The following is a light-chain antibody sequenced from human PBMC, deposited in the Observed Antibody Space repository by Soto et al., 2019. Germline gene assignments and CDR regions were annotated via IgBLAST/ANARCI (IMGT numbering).Light chain of an antibody. CDR1: QSVSSSS. Sequence: EIVMTQSPATLSVSPGERATLSCRASQSVSSSSLAWYQQKPGQAPRLLIYGASTRATGIPDRFSGSGSGTDFTLTISRLEPEDFAVYSCQQYGSSPLTFGGGTKVDIK. V-gene: IGKV3-20*01. J-gene: IGKJ4*01. CDR3: QQYGSSPLT. CDR2: GAS.